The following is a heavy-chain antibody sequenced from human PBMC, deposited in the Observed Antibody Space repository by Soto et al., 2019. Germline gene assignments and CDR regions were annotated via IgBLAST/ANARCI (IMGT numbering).Heavy chain of an antibody. V-gene: IGHV1-69*13. J-gene: IGHJ4*02. D-gene: IGHD6-6*01. CDR2: IIPIFGTA. Sequence: SVKVSCKASGGTFSSYAISWVRQAPGQGLEWMGGIIPIFGTANYAQKFQGRVTITADESTSTAYMELSSLRSEDTAVYYCARDSPAPEYSSSSAVVGLWVYWGQGTLVTVSS. CDR3: ARDSPAPEYSSSSAVVGLWVY. CDR1: GGTFSSYA.